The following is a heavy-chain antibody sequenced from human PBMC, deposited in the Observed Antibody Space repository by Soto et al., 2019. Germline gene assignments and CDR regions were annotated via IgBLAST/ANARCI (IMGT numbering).Heavy chain of an antibody. CDR3: ARGEQLVGAYYFDY. CDR2: MNPNSGNT. Sequence: ASVKVSCKASGYTFTSYDINWVRQATGQGLEWMGWMNPNSGNTGYAQKFQGRVTMTRNTSISTAYMELSSLRSEDTAVYYCARGEQLVGAYYFDYWGQGTLVTVSS. CDR1: GYTFTSYD. D-gene: IGHD6-6*01. V-gene: IGHV1-8*01. J-gene: IGHJ4*02.